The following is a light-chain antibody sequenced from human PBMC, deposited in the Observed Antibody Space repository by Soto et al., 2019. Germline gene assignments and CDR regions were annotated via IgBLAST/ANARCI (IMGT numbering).Light chain of an antibody. CDR3: HHYGSSPLT. CDR2: GAS. J-gene: IGKJ5*01. V-gene: IGKV3-20*01. CDR1: QIVTSSQ. Sequence: EIVLTQSPGTLYLSPGEGVTLSCRAVQIVTSSQLAWYQQKPGQAPRLLVFGASSRVLGIPDRFSGSGSGTDFTLTISRMEPEDFAVYYCHHYGSSPLTFGQGTRMEIK.